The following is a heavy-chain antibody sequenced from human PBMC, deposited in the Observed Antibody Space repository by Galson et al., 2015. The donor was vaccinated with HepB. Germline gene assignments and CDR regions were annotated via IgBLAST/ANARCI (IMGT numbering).Heavy chain of an antibody. CDR1: GFILSNYW. V-gene: IGHV3-7*03. D-gene: IGHD1-14*01. CDR3: ARDQRSRSEFDPFDM. CDR2: IKQDESEK. J-gene: IGHJ3*02. Sequence: SLRLSCAASGFILSNYWMSWVRHSPGKGLEWVANIKQDESEKNYVDSVKGRFTISRDNAKNSVYLQMNNLRVDDTAVYYCARDQRSRSEFDPFDMWGQGTAVTVSA.